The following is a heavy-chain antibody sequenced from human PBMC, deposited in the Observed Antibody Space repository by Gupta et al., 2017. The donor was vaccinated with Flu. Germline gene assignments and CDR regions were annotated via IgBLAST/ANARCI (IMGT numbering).Heavy chain of an antibody. CDR2: ISYDGGNQ. J-gene: IGHJ6*02. V-gene: IGHV3-30*18. D-gene: IGHD2-8*01. CDR3: VKGSRGVNGVCYYFHDMDV. Sequence: GGVISYDGGNQSYVDSVKGRFTISRDSSKNTVYLQMSSLRVEDTAVYYCVKGSRGVNGVCYYFHDMDVWGQGTTVNVS.